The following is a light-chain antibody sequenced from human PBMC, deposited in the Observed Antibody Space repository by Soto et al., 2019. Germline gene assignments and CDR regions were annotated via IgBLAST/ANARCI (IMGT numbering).Light chain of an antibody. CDR2: KTS. J-gene: IGKJ1*01. CDR3: QQYNSFWT. Sequence: IHMTQSPSTRSASIGDRVTMACRASQSINSRLAWYQQKPGKAPKLLMYKTSSLESGVPPRLSGSGSGTEFTLTISSMQPDDFATYYCQQYNSFWTFGQGTKVDIK. V-gene: IGKV1-5*03. CDR1: QSINSR.